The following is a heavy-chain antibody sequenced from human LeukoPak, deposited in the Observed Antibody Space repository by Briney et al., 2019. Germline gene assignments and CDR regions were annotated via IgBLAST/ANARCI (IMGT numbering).Heavy chain of an antibody. D-gene: IGHD3-10*01. Sequence: ASVKVSCKASGGTFSSYAISWVRQAPGQGLEWMGGIIPIFGIANYAQKFQGRVTITADESTSTAYMELGSLRSEDTAVYYCARSFGPGSPWDYYYYGMDVWGKGTTVTVSS. CDR1: GGTFSSYA. J-gene: IGHJ6*04. V-gene: IGHV1-69*13. CDR2: IIPIFGIA. CDR3: ARSFGPGSPWDYYYYGMDV.